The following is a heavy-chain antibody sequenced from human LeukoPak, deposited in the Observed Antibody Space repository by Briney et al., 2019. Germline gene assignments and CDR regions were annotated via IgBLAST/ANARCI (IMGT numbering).Heavy chain of an antibody. CDR3: ARNRDGYNSFDY. CDR2: IYYSGSS. J-gene: IGHJ4*02. V-gene: IGHV4-31*03. Sequence: SQTLSLTCSVSGGSINNGGYYWSWIRQHPGKGLEWIGYIYYSGSSYYNPSLRSRVTISVDTSRNHFSLKLSSVTAADTAVYYCARNRDGYNSFDYWGQGTLVTVSS. CDR1: GGSINNGGYY. D-gene: IGHD5-24*01.